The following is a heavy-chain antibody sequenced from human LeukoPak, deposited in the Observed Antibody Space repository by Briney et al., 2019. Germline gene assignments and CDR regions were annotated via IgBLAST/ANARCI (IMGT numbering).Heavy chain of an antibody. Sequence: SETLSLTCTVSGGSISSSSYYWGWIRQPPGKGLEWIGSIHYSGSTYYNPSLKSRVTISVDTSKNQFSLKLSSVTAADTAVYYCATLPPNGDYVYYFDYWGQGTLVTVSS. D-gene: IGHD4-17*01. CDR1: GGSISSSSYY. CDR3: ATLPPNGDYVYYFDY. V-gene: IGHV4-39*01. CDR2: IHYSGST. J-gene: IGHJ4*02.